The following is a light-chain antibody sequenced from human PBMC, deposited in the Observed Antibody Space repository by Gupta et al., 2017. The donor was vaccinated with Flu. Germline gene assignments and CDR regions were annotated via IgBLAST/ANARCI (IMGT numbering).Light chain of an antibody. J-gene: IGLJ3*02. CDR1: STNIGNNY. V-gene: IGLV1-51*01. CDR2: DNN. Sequence: QSVLTQPPSVSAAPGQKVTISCSGSSTNIGNNYVAWYRQLPGAAPKLLMYDNNKRPSGIPDRISGSKSGTSATLGINELQTGDEADYYCERWSSGLKSWVFGGGTKLTVL. CDR3: ERWSSGLKSWV.